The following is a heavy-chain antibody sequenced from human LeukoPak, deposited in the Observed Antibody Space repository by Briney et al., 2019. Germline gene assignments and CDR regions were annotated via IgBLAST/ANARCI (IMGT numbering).Heavy chain of an antibody. CDR1: GYSISSGYY. CDR2: IYHSGRT. Sequence: PSETLSLTCTVSGYSISSGYYWGWIRQSPGKGLEWIGSIYHSGRTYYNPSLKSRVTISVDTSKNQFSLKLNSVTAADTAVYYCTRKSVAVRDAFDIWGQGTMVTVSS. V-gene: IGHV4-38-2*02. D-gene: IGHD6-19*01. CDR3: TRKSVAVRDAFDI. J-gene: IGHJ3*02.